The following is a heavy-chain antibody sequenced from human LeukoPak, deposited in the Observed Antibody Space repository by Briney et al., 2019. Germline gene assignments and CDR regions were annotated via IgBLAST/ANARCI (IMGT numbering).Heavy chain of an antibody. CDR3: ARHGLGVAGYYYGSGSLDP. CDR1: NGSISGNY. V-gene: IGHV4-39*01. J-gene: IGHJ5*02. D-gene: IGHD3-10*01. CDR2: IYYSGST. Sequence: SETLSLTCTVYNGSISGNYWGWIRQPPGKGLEWIGSIYYSGSTYYNPSLKSRVTISVDTSKNQFSLKLSSVTAADTAVYYCARHGLGVAGYYYGSGSLDPWGQGTLVTVSS.